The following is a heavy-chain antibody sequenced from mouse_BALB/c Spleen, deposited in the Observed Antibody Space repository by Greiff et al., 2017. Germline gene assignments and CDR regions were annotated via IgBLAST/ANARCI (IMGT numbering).Heavy chain of an antibody. CDR3: APYYYGSSAY. D-gene: IGHD1-1*01. CDR1: GFNIKDTY. V-gene: IGHV14-3*02. J-gene: IGHJ3*01. CDR2: IDPANGNT. Sequence: VQLKESGAELVKPGASVKLSCTASGFNIKDTYMHWVKQRPEQGLEWIGRIDPANGNTKYDPKFQGKATITADTSSNTAYLQLSSLTSEDTAVYYCAPYYYGSSAYWGQGTLVTVSA.